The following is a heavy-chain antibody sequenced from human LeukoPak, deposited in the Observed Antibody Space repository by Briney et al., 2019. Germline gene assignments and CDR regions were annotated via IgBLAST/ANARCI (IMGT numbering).Heavy chain of an antibody. J-gene: IGHJ4*02. Sequence: PVKVSCKASGGTFSSYAISWVRQAPGQGLEWMGGIIPIFGTANYAQKFQGRVTITADESTSTAYMELSSLRSEDTAVYYCARAYGWRRDYFDYWGQGTLVTVSS. CDR2: IIPIFGTA. V-gene: IGHV1-69*01. CDR1: GGTFSSYA. CDR3: ARAYGWRRDYFDY. D-gene: IGHD3-10*01.